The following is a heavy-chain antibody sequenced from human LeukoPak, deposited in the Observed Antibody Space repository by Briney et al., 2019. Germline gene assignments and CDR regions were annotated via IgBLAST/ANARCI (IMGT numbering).Heavy chain of an antibody. CDR1: GFTFRDYY. CDR2: ISTSGSSI. D-gene: IGHD2-2*03. V-gene: IGHV3-11*04. CDR3: ASVGHCTSSSCPYYFDY. J-gene: IGHJ4*02. Sequence: GGSLRLSCAASGFTFRDYYMSWVRQAPGEGLEWVSYISTSGSSIYYADSVKGRFTISRDNAKNSLFLQMNSLRAEDTAVYYCASVGHCTSSSCPYYFDYWGQGTLVTVSS.